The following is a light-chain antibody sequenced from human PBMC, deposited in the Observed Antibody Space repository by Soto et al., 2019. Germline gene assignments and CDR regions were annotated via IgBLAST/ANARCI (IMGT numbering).Light chain of an antibody. CDR3: MQALQTPVT. Sequence: DIVMTQSPLSLPVTPGEPASISCRSSQSILHSNGYNCLDWYLQKPGQSPQLLIYLGSNRASGVPDRFSGSGSGTDFTLKISRVEAEDVGVYYCMQALQTPVTFGGGTKVEIK. J-gene: IGKJ4*01. CDR2: LGS. CDR1: QSILHSNGYNC. V-gene: IGKV2-28*01.